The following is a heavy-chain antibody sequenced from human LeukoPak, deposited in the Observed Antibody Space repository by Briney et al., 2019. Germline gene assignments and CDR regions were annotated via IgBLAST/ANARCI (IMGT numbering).Heavy chain of an antibody. CDR1: GFTFSSYG. D-gene: IGHD3-10*01. CDR3: ARWYSGSGGWVLDY. V-gene: IGHV3-33*01. Sequence: GGSLRLSCAASGFTFSSYGMHWVRQAPGTGLEWVAVIWYDGSNEYYADSVKGRFTISRDKSKNTLYLQMNSLRAEDTAVYYCARWYSGSGGWVLDYWGQGTLVTVSS. CDR2: IWYDGSNE. J-gene: IGHJ4*02.